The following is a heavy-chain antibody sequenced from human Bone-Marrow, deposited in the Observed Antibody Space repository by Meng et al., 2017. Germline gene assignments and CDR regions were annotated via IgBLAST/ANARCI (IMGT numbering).Heavy chain of an antibody. D-gene: IGHD3-9*01. V-gene: IGHV3-74*03. CDR1: GFTFSSYN. CDR3: ARDADWVIFDH. J-gene: IGHJ4*02. CDR2: INTDASIT. Sequence: GESLKISCAASGFTFSSYNMHWVRQTPGEGLVWVSRINTDASITTYADSVKGRFTISRDDAKNTVYLQMNSLRAEDTAVYYCARDADWVIFDHWGQGALVTV.